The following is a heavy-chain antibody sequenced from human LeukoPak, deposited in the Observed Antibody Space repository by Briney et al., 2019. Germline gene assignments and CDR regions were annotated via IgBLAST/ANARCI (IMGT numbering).Heavy chain of an antibody. CDR2: MTEYGTEI. J-gene: IGHJ4*02. D-gene: IGHD5-18*01. CDR1: GFMFSGFS. V-gene: IGHV3-7*01. CDR3: ARAIGYTYGYAY. Sequence: PGGSLRLSCAASGFMFSGFSMSWVRQTPGKGLEWVAKMTEYGTEIFYVDSVKGRFTISRDNAKNSLYLQMNSLRVEDTAVYYCARAIGYTYGYAYWGQGTLVTVSS.